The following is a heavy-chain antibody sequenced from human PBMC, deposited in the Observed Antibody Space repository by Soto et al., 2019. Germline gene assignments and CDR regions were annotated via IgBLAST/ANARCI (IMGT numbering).Heavy chain of an antibody. CDR1: GGSISSGGYY. D-gene: IGHD6-6*01. CDR3: TRYTTSTGDFDY. J-gene: IGHJ4*02. CDR2: IYYSGST. Sequence: PSETLSLTCTVSGGSISSGGYYWSWIRQHPGKGLEWIGYIYYSGSTYYNPSLKSRVTIFVDTSKNQFSLKLSSVNAADTAVYYCTRYTTSTGDFDYWGQGTLVTVSS. V-gene: IGHV4-31*03.